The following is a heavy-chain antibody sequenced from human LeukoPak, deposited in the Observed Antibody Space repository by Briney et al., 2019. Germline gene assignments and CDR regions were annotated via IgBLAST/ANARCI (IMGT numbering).Heavy chain of an antibody. CDR2: IYYSGST. J-gene: IGHJ4*02. D-gene: IGHD5-18*01. Sequence: SETLSLTCTVSGGSVSGGSYYWSWIRQPPGKGLEWIGYIYYSGSTNYNPSPKSRVAISIDTSENQFSLKLSSVTAADTAVYYCARARMVTSPALFDYWGQGTLVTVSS. CDR1: GGSVSGGSYY. CDR3: ARARMVTSPALFDY. V-gene: IGHV4-61*01.